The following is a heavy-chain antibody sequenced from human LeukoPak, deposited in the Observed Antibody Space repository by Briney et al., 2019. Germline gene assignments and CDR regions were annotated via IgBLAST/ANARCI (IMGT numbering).Heavy chain of an antibody. D-gene: IGHD3-3*01. Sequence: PGGSLRLSCAASGFTFSSYSMNWVRQAPGKGLEWVSSISSSSSYICYADTVKGRFTISRDNAKNSLYLQMNSLRAEDTAVYYCARQFAIFGVVIHYYGMDVWGQGTTVTVSS. J-gene: IGHJ6*02. V-gene: IGHV3-21*01. CDR3: ARQFAIFGVVIHYYGMDV. CDR1: GFTFSSYS. CDR2: ISSSSSYI.